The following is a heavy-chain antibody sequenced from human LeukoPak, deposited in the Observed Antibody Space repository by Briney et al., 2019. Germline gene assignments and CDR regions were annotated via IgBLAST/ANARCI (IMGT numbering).Heavy chain of an antibody. D-gene: IGHD1-7*01. CDR2: INHSGST. CDR1: GGSFSGYY. Sequence: PSETLSLTCAVYGGSFSGYYWSWIRQPPEKGPEWIGEINHSGSTNYNPSLKSRVTISVDTSKNQFSLKLSSVTAADTAVYYCATGITGTTRWFDPWGQGTLVTVSS. CDR3: ATGITGTTRWFDP. V-gene: IGHV4-34*01. J-gene: IGHJ5*02.